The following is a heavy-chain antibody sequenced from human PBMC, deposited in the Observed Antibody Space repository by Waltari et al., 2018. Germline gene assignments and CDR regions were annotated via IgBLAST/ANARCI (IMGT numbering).Heavy chain of an antibody. CDR2: IDDSGRT. D-gene: IGHD2-15*01. Sequence: QVQLQESGPGLVKPSETLSLTCSVSGGAISSHYWSWIRQPPGKGLEWIGHIDDSGRTKYKPALKSRVTISADTSKNQVSLKLNSVTTADTAVYYCARLEVEEVSNWYFDLWGRGTLVTVSS. CDR3: ARLEVEEVSNWYFDL. CDR1: GGAISSHY. V-gene: IGHV4-59*11. J-gene: IGHJ2*01.